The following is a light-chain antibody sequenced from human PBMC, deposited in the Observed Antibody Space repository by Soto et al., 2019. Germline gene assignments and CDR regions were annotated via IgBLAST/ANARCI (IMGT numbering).Light chain of an antibody. V-gene: IGKV3-15*01. CDR3: QQYNNLPLT. CDR1: PSVSSN. J-gene: IGKJ4*02. CDR2: GAS. Sequence: EIVMTQSPATLSVSPGERATLSCRASPSVSSNLAWYQQKPGQAPRRLIYGASTRDTGIPARFSGSGSGTEFTLTISSLQSEDFAVYYCQQYNNLPLTGGGGTKVEIK.